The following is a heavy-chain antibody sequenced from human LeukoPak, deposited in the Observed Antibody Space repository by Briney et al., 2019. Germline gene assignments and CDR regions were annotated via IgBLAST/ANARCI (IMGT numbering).Heavy chain of an antibody. Sequence: ASVKVSCKASGGTYSGYALTWVRQAPGQGLEWVGEIISFFGTTKYTQKFQGRVTITAEESTKTVYMELSSLQTDDTAVYYCASGICTAGYCQSGDGSWGQGTLVTVSS. CDR3: ASGICTAGYCQSGDGS. CDR2: IISFFGTT. CDR1: GGTYSGYA. V-gene: IGHV1-69*01. D-gene: IGHD3-9*01. J-gene: IGHJ4*02.